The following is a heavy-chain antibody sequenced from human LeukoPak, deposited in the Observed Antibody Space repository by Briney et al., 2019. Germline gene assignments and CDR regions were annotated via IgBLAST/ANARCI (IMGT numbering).Heavy chain of an antibody. CDR2: IRYDKSIK. J-gene: IGHJ3*02. CDR3: AKGDYGDYGHAFDI. Sequence: GGSLRLSYATSGFTFNNYAMHWVRQAPGKGLQWLVFIRYDKSIKYYADSVKGRFTISRDNSKNALYLLMNSLRSEDTAVYYCAKGDYGDYGHAFDIWGPGTMVTVSS. CDR1: GFTFNNYA. V-gene: IGHV3-30*02. D-gene: IGHD4-17*01.